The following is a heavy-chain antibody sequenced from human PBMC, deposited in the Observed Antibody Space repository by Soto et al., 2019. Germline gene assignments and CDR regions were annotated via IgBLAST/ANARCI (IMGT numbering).Heavy chain of an antibody. CDR1: GFTFSSHA. CDR3: AKGHFGELYHVDY. Sequence: EVQLLESGGGLVQPGGSLRLSCAASGFTFSSHAMNWVRQAPGKGLEWVSTISSSAGTTYYADSVKGRFIISRDNSKNTLDLQMNSLRAEDTAVYYCAKGHFGELYHVDYWGQGTLVTVSS. J-gene: IGHJ4*02. D-gene: IGHD3-10*01. CDR2: ISSSAGTT. V-gene: IGHV3-23*01.